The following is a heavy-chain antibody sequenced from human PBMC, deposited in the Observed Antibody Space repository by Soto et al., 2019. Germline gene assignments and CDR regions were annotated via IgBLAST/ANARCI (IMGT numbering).Heavy chain of an antibody. CDR1: EGTFNSYA. J-gene: IGHJ4*02. CDR3: ASGASRWCPYFFDS. V-gene: IGHV1-69*01. CDR2: IIPYYNTL. D-gene: IGHD6-13*01. Sequence: QAQVVQSGAEVRKPGSSVKLSCKASEGTFNSYAIAWVRQAPGQGLESMGGIIPYYNTLNYAQKFQDRVTITADDSTNTVYMELSSLRSDDTAVYFCASGASRWCPYFFDSWAQGTLVTVSS.